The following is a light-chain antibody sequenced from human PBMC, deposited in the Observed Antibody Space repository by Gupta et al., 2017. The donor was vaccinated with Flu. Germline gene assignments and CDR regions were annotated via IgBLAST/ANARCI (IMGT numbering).Light chain of an antibody. Sequence: PATLSVSPGERATLSCRASQSVSSNLAWYQHRPGQAPRLLLYGASTRATGMPARFSASGSGTEFTLTINSLQSEDSAVYYCQQYHNWPRTFGQGTKVEIK. CDR2: GAS. V-gene: IGKV3-15*01. CDR3: QQYHNWPRT. CDR1: QSVSSN. J-gene: IGKJ1*01.